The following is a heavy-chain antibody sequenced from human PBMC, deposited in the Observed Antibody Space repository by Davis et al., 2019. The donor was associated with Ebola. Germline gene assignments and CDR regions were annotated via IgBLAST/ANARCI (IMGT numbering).Heavy chain of an antibody. D-gene: IGHD3-10*01. J-gene: IGHJ4*02. CDR1: GYTFTSYG. CDR2: INPHNGNT. CDR3: ARGPWQFGYYFDY. Sequence: ASVKVSCKASGYTFTSYGITWVRQAPGQGLEWMGWINPHNGNTNYAQNVQGRVTMTTDTSTSTAYMEVGSLRSEDTAVYYCARGPWQFGYYFDYWGQGTLVTVSS. V-gene: IGHV1-18*04.